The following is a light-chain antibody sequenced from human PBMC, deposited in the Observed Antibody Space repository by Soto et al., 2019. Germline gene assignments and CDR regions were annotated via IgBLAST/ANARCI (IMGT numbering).Light chain of an antibody. V-gene: IGLV1-40*01. CDR2: GNS. J-gene: IGLJ1*01. CDR3: QSYASSLSSYV. Sequence: QSVLTQPPSVSGAPGQRVTISCTGSSSNIGAGYDVHWYQQLPGTAPKLLIYGNSNRPSGVPDRFSGSKSGTSASLAITGLQAEDEADYYCQSYASSLSSYVFGTGTKRTVL. CDR1: SSNIGAGYD.